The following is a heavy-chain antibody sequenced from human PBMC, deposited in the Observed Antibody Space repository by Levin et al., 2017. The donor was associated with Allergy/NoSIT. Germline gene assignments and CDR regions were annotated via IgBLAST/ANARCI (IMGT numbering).Heavy chain of an antibody. J-gene: IGHJ6*02. CDR3: GKDLKPGGMDV. D-gene: IGHD7-27*01. CDR1: GFNCNEHA. CDR2: IFCKSGAA. V-gene: IGHV3-9*01. Sequence: GGSLRLSCEVSGFNCNEHAMHWVRQAPGKGLEWVAGIFCKSGAAGYADSVKGRFTVSRDNSKNSLYRQMNSLRVEDTALYYCGKDLKPGGMDVWGQGTTVTVSS.